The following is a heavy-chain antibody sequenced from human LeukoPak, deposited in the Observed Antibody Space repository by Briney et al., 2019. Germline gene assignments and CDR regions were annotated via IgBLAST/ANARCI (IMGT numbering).Heavy chain of an antibody. J-gene: IGHJ4*02. CDR3: ARDKSSSTSCQDY. V-gene: IGHV3-30*04. Sequence: GGSLRLSCAASGFTFSTYAMHWVRQAPGKGLEWVAAISYDGNNKYYADSVKGRFTISRDNAKNSLYLQMNSLRAEDTAMYYCARDKSSSTSCQDYWGQGTLVTVSS. D-gene: IGHD2-2*01. CDR1: GFTFSTYA. CDR2: ISYDGNNK.